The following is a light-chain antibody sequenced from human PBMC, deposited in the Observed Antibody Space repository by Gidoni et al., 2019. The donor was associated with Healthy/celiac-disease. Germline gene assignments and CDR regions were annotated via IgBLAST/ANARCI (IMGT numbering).Light chain of an antibody. CDR3: QQSYSTPPLT. V-gene: IGKV1-39*01. J-gene: IGKJ4*01. CDR2: AAA. CDR1: QSSSSY. Sequence: DIQMTQSPSSLSASVGDRVTITCRASQSSSSYLNWYQQKPGKAPKLLIYAAASLQSGVQSRFSGSGSGTDFTLTISSLQPEDFATYYCQQSYSTPPLTFGGGTKVEIK.